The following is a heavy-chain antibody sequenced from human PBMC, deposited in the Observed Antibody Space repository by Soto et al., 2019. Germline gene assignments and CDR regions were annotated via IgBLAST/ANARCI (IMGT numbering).Heavy chain of an antibody. D-gene: IGHD3-22*01. V-gene: IGHV1-3*01. CDR2: INAGNGNT. CDR1: GYTFTSYT. J-gene: IGHJ4*02. CDR3: AIDFRDSLHYDSSGYSY. Sequence: QVRLVQSGAEVKKPGASVKVSCKASGYTFTSYTMHWVRQAPGQRLEWMGWINAGNGNTKYSQKFQGRVTISRDTSARTAYMELSSLRSEDTAVYYCAIDFRDSLHYDSSGYSYWGQGTLVTVSS.